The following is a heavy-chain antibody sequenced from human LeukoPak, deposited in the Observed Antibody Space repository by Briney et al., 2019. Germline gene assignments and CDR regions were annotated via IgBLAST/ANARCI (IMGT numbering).Heavy chain of an antibody. Sequence: SETLSLTCTVSGGSISSSSYYWGWIRQPPGKGLEWIGSIYHSGSTYYNPSLKSRVTISVDTSKNQFSLKLSSVTAADTAVYYCATQPVSGYSGYDEGDYFDYWGQGTLVTVSS. V-gene: IGHV4-39*07. CDR2: IYHSGST. CDR1: GGSISSSSYY. CDR3: ATQPVSGYSGYDEGDYFDY. D-gene: IGHD5-12*01. J-gene: IGHJ4*02.